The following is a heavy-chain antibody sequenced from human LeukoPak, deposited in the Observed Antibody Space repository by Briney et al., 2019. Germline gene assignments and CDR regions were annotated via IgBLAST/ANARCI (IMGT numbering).Heavy chain of an antibody. Sequence: NPSQTLSLTCTVSGGSISSGDYYWSWIRQPPGKGLEWIGYIYYSGSTYYNPSLKSRVTISVDTSKNQFSLKLSSVTAADTAVYYCAREPLKWEQPLWGQGTLVTVSS. CDR3: AREPLKWEQPL. CDR1: GGSISSGDYY. V-gene: IGHV4-30-4*01. D-gene: IGHD1-26*01. J-gene: IGHJ4*02. CDR2: IYYSGST.